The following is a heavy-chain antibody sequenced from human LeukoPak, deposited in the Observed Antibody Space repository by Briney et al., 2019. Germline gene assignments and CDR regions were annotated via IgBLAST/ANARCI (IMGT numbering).Heavy chain of an antibody. J-gene: IGHJ3*02. Sequence: GGSLRLSCAASGFTFSNYALSWVRQAPGKGLEWVGRIKSKTEATDYAAPVKGRFTISRDDSKNTLYLQMNSLKTEDTAVYYCTTQDSFDIWGQGTMVTVSS. V-gene: IGHV3-15*01. CDR1: GFTFSNYA. D-gene: IGHD3-22*01. CDR2: IKSKTEAT. CDR3: TTQDSFDI.